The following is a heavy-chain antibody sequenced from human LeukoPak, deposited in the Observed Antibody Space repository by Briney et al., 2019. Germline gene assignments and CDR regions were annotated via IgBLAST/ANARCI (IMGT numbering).Heavy chain of an antibody. J-gene: IGHJ4*02. CDR3: AKGQWLVLFPDY. CDR1: GFTVSSYG. D-gene: IGHD6-19*01. Sequence: GRSLRLSCAASGFTVSSYGMHWVRQAPGKGLEWVAVIWYDGSNKYYADSVKGRFTISRDNSKNTLYLQMNSLRAEDTAVYYCAKGQWLVLFPDYWGQGTLVTVSS. V-gene: IGHV3-33*06. CDR2: IWYDGSNK.